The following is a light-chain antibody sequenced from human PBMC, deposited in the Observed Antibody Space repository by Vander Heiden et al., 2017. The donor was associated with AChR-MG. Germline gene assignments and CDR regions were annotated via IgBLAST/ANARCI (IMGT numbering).Light chain of an antibody. J-gene: IGLJ3*02. V-gene: IGLV1-47*01. CDR3: GSWDDTRTGWV. CDR2: RNN. Sequence: QSVLAQPPSASGTPGPTVTIPGSGSSPNFGNNFVYWYQQVQGTAPKLLIYRNNQRPSGVPDRFFGSKSATSASLAISGLRSEDEAHYFCGSWDDTRTGWVFGGGTKLTVL. CDR1: SPNFGNNF.